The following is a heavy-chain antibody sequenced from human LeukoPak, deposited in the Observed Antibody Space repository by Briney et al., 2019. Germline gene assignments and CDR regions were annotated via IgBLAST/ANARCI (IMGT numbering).Heavy chain of an antibody. CDR2: ISGSGGST. CDR3: AKPKSYGWYFDY. V-gene: IGHV3-23*01. J-gene: IGHJ4*02. Sequence: GGSLRLSCAASGFAFSSYAMSWVRQAPGKGLVWVSDISGSGGSTYYADSVKGRFTISRDNSKNTLYLQMNSLRAEDTAVYYCAKPKSYGWYFDYWGQGTLVTVSS. D-gene: IGHD6-19*01. CDR1: GFAFSSYA.